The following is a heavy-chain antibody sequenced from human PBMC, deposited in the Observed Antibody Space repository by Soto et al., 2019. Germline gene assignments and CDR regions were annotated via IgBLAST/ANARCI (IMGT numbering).Heavy chain of an antibody. CDR3: ARTVTTDYYYYYMDV. CDR1: GGSISSYY. D-gene: IGHD4-4*01. Sequence: SETLSLTCTVSGGSISSYYWSWIRQPPGKGLEWIGYIYYSGSTNYNPSLKSRVTISVDTSKNQFSLKLSSVTAADTAVYYCARTVTTDYYYYYMDVWGKGTTVTVSS. J-gene: IGHJ6*03. V-gene: IGHV4-59*08. CDR2: IYYSGST.